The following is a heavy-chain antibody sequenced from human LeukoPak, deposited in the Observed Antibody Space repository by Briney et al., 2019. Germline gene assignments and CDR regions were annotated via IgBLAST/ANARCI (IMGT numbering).Heavy chain of an antibody. V-gene: IGHV4-59*05. CDR1: GGSISSYY. Sequence: SETLSLTCTVSGGSISSYYWSWIRQPPGKGLEWIGSIYYSGSTYYNPSLKSRVTISVDTSKNQFSLKLSSVTAADTAVYYRARRPLYDFWSGYSPNHFDYWGQGTLVTVSS. CDR3: ARRPLYDFWSGYSPNHFDY. CDR2: IYYSGST. D-gene: IGHD3-3*01. J-gene: IGHJ4*02.